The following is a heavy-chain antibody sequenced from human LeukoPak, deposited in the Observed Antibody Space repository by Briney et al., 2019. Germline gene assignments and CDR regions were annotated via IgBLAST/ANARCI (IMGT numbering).Heavy chain of an antibody. CDR1: GFTFGDFY. J-gene: IGHJ4*02. Sequence: GGSLRLSCAASGFTFGDFYMSWIRQAPGKGLEWVSYISSTSAYTNYADSVKGRFTISRDNAKNSLYLQMNSLRAEDTAVYYCGRDWGDSYSSGDYWGQGTLVTVSS. D-gene: IGHD6-19*01. V-gene: IGHV3-11*06. CDR2: ISSTSAYT. CDR3: GRDWGDSYSSGDY.